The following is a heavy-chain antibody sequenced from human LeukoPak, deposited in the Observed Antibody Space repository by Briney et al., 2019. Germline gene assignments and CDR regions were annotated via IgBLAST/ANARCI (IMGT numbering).Heavy chain of an antibody. CDR2: INHSGST. V-gene: IGHV4-34*01. CDR3: ASISYGPGWYYFDY. CDR1: GGSFSGYY. D-gene: IGHD2-15*01. J-gene: IGHJ4*02. Sequence: SETLSLTCAVYGGSFSGYYWSWIRQPPGKGLEWIGEINHSGSTNYNPSLKSRVTISVDTSKNQFSLKLSSVTAADTAVYYCASISYGPGWYYFDYWGQGTLVTVSS.